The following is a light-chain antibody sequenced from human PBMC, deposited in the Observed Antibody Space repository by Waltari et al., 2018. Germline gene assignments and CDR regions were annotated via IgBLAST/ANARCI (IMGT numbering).Light chain of an antibody. CDR1: QSVNSW. Sequence: DIQMTQSPSTLSASVGDSVAITCRASQSVNSWLAWYQQKPGKAPKFLIYKSSILGSGVPSRFSGSGSGTEFTLTISNLQPDDFATYYCQQYNRYSTFGQGTKVELK. J-gene: IGKJ1*01. CDR3: QQYNRYST. V-gene: IGKV1-5*03. CDR2: KSS.